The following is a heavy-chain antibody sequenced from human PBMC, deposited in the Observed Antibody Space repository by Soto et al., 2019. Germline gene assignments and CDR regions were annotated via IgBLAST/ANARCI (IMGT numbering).Heavy chain of an antibody. Sequence: GGSLRLSCAASGFTFSSYAMHWVRQAPGKGLEWVAVISYDGSNKYYADYVKGRFTISRDNSKNTLYLQMNSLRAEDTAVYYCARDDRGLSGYYGYYYGMDVWGQGTTVTVSS. CDR1: GFTFSSYA. CDR2: ISYDGSNK. V-gene: IGHV3-30-3*01. D-gene: IGHD3-3*01. J-gene: IGHJ6*02. CDR3: ARDDRGLSGYYGYYYGMDV.